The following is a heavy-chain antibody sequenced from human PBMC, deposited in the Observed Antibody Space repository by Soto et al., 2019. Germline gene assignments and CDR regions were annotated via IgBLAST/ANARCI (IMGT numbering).Heavy chain of an antibody. CDR2: IYHSGST. Sequence: QLQLQESGSGLVKPSQTLSLTCAVSGGSISSGGYSWSWIRQPPGKGLEWIGYIYHSGSTYYNPSLKSRVTISVDRPKNHFSLNLTSVTAAATAVYYCDSYTVTNDAFHIWGQGTMVTVS. V-gene: IGHV4-30-2*01. CDR3: DSYTVTNDAFHI. J-gene: IGHJ3*02. CDR1: GGSISSGGYS. D-gene: IGHD4-17*01.